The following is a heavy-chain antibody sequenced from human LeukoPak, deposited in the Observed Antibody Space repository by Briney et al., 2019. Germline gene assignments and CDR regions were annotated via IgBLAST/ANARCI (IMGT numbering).Heavy chain of an antibody. V-gene: IGHV4-4*07. J-gene: IGHJ4*02. CDR2: IYTSGST. Sequence: SETLSLTCTVSGGSISSYYWSWIRQPAGKGLEWIGRIYTSGSTNYNPSLKGRVTMSVDTSKNQFSLKLSSVTAADTAVYYCARGVVAGFDAGEYYFDYWGQGTLVTVSS. CDR3: ARGVVAGFDAGEYYFDY. CDR1: GGSISSYY. D-gene: IGHD6-19*01.